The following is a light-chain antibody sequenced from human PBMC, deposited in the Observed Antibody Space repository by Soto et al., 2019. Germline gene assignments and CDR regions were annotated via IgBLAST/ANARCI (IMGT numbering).Light chain of an antibody. CDR2: GAS. Sequence: ETVLTQSPGTLSLSPGERATLSCRASQSISSGYLAWYQQRPGQAPRLLISGASNRATGIPDRFSGSGSGTDFTLTISRREPEDFAVYYCQQYGGSPLVTFGGGTKVEI. J-gene: IGKJ4*01. CDR1: QSISSGY. CDR3: QQYGGSPLVT. V-gene: IGKV3-20*01.